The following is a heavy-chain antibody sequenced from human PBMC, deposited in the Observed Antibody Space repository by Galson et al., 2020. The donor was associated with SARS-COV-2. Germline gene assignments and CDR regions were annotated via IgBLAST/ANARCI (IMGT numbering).Heavy chain of an antibody. Sequence: SETLSLTCTVSGGSISSYYWSWIRQPPGKGLEWIGYIYYSGRTNYNPSLKSRVTISVDTSKNQFSLKLSSVTAADTAVYYCARAGTMVRGVIHNWCEPWGQGTLVTVSA. CDR3: ARAGTMVRGVIHNWCEP. CDR2: IYYSGRT. V-gene: IGHV4-59*13. J-gene: IGHJ5*02. D-gene: IGHD3-10*01. CDR1: GGSISSYY.